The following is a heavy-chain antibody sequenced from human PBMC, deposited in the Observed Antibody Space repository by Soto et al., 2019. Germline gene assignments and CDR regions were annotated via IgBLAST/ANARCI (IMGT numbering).Heavy chain of an antibody. CDR2: ISNSGST. D-gene: IGHD2-15*01. J-gene: IGHJ5*02. CDR3: ARQAPRYCSGGSCSWFDP. V-gene: IGHV4-59*08. CDR1: GGSMSRNY. Sequence: LPCTVTGGSMSRNYWSWIRRPLGWGLEGIAYISNSGSTNHNPSLKSRVSISGPTSRNHFSLKLTSVTAEDTAVYYCARQAPRYCSGGSCSWFDPWGQGTLVTVSS.